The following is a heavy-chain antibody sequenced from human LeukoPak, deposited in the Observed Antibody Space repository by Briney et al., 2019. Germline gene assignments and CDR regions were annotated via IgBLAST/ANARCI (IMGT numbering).Heavy chain of an antibody. CDR2: INHSGST. CDR1: GGSFSGYY. V-gene: IGHV4-34*01. D-gene: IGHD6-6*01. Sequence: PSETLSLTCAVCGGSFSGYYWSWIRQPPGKGLEWIGEINHSGSTNYNPSLKSRVTISVDTSKNQFSLKLSSVTAADTAVYYCARSIAARPSSFFDYWGQGTLVTVSS. J-gene: IGHJ4*02. CDR3: ARSIAARPSSFFDY.